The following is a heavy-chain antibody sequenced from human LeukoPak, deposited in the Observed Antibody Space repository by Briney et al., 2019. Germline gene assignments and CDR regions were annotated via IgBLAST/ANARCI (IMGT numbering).Heavy chain of an antibody. CDR1: GGTFSSYA. D-gene: IGHD2-2*01. CDR2: MNPNSGNT. Sequence: ASVTVSCKASGGTFSSYAISWVRQAPGQGIEWMGWMNPNSGNTGYAQKFQGRVTMTTNTSISTAYMELSSLRSEDTAVYYCASAPVYCSSTSCSLDAFDIWGQGTMVTVSS. J-gene: IGHJ3*02. V-gene: IGHV1-8*02. CDR3: ASAPVYCSSTSCSLDAFDI.